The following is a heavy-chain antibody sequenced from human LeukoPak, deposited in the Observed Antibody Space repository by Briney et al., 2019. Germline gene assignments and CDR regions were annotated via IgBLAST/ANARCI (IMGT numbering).Heavy chain of an antibody. D-gene: IGHD6-19*01. CDR2: ITGSGGST. V-gene: IGHV3-23*01. CDR3: AMAVIGSGWTLDY. CDR1: GFTFISYA. J-gene: IGHJ4*02. Sequence: PGGSLRPSCAASGFTFISYAMSWVRQAPGKGLEWVSTITGSGGSTSYADSVKGRFTISRDNSKNTLYLQVNRLRAEDTAVYYCAMAVIGSGWTLDYWGQGTLVTVSS.